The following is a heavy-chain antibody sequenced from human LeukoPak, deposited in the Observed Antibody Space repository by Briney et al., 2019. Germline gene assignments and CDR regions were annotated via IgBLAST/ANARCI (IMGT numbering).Heavy chain of an antibody. J-gene: IGHJ4*02. D-gene: IGHD4-17*01. CDR1: GFIFSNYA. Sequence: GRSPRLSCAASGFIFSNYAMHGVREAPGKALERVALISSDGSKTYHADSVKGRFTISRDNSKNTLYLQMNRLRAEDTAVYYCARARTTRGFDYWGQGTLVTVSS. CDR3: ARARTTRGFDY. V-gene: IGHV3-30*07. CDR2: ISSDGSKT.